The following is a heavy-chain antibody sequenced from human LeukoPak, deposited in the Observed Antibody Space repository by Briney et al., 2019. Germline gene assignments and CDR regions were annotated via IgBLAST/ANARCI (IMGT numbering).Heavy chain of an antibody. CDR3: GRPSADGLERAHIDC. Sequence: GESLKISCQASGYNFFTNWIAWLRRMPGKGRESIGIIYPADSDTRYSPSFQGQVTISADKSISTAYLQWSGLKASDTAIYYCGRPSADGLERAHIDCWGQGTLVTVSS. J-gene: IGHJ4*02. V-gene: IGHV5-51*01. CDR2: IYPADSDT. CDR1: GYNFFTNW.